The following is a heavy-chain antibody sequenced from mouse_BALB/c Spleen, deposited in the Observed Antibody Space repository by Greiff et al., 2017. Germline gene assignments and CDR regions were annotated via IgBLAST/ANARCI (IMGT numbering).Heavy chain of an antibody. Sequence: EVMLVESGGGLVKPGGSLKLSCAASGFTFSSYAMSWVRQTPEKRLEWVASISSGGSTYYPDSVKGRFTISRDNARNILYLQMSSLRSEDTAMYYCASGDGNYAMDYWGQGTSVTVSS. D-gene: IGHD2-1*01. CDR2: ISSGGST. J-gene: IGHJ4*01. CDR3: ASGDGNYAMDY. CDR1: GFTFSSYA. V-gene: IGHV5-6-5*01.